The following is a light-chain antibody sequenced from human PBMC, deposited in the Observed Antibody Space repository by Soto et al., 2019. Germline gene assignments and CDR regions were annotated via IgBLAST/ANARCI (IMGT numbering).Light chain of an antibody. CDR1: QSVNTN. Sequence: EVVMRLSKARHCVAQGEGATLSCRPSQSVNTNLAWYQQKPGQAPRLLIYGASTRATDIPARFSGSGSGTEFTLTIRSLQSEEFALPYYQQYNKAARRTFGQGTKVDIK. CDR3: QQYNKAARRT. CDR2: GAS. V-gene: IGKV3-15*01. J-gene: IGKJ1*01.